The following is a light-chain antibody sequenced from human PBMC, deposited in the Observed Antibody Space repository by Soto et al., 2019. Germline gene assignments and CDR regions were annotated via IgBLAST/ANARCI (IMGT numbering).Light chain of an antibody. CDR3: QKTYSTPFT. CDR2: AAS. CDR1: QTISNY. Sequence: DIQMTQSPSSLSASVGDRVTITCRASQTISNYLNWYQEKPGRAPKLLIYAASNLQSGVPSRFSGSGSGTDFTVTITNLQPEDFANYYRQKTYSTPFTFGPGTNVYVK. J-gene: IGKJ3*01. V-gene: IGKV1-39*01.